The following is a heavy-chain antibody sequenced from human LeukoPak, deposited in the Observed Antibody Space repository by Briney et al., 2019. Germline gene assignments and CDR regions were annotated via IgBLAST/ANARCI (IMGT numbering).Heavy chain of an antibody. D-gene: IGHD5-12*01. Sequence: GGSLILSCAASGFTFRSYGMHWVRQAPGKGLEWVAVIWYDGSNKYYADSVKGRFTISRDNSKNTLYLQMNNLRDEDTAVYYCARDLSGYDGVGYYGMDVWGQGTTVTVSS. CDR1: GFTFRSYG. J-gene: IGHJ6*02. CDR2: IWYDGSNK. CDR3: ARDLSGYDGVGYYGMDV. V-gene: IGHV3-33*01.